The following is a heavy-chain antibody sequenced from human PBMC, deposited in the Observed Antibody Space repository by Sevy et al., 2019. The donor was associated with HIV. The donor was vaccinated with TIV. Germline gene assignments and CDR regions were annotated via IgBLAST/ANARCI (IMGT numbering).Heavy chain of an antibody. V-gene: IGHV3-9*01. CDR2: ISWNSDKI. J-gene: IGHJ6*03. CDR1: GFSFDDYV. Sequence: GGSLRLSCAASGFSFDDYVMHWVRQAPGKGLEWVSSISWNSDKISYAGSVKGRFTTSRDNAKSSLYLQLNSLRVEDTALYYCAKAGVDTAMVQWRYMDVWGKGTPVTVSS. D-gene: IGHD5-18*01. CDR3: AKAGVDTAMVQWRYMDV.